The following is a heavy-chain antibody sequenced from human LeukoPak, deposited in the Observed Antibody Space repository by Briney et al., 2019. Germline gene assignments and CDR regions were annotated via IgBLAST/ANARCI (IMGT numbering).Heavy chain of an antibody. D-gene: IGHD3-22*01. CDR2: INPKSGGT. V-gene: IGHV1-2*06. Sequence: VASVKVSCTASGYTFTGYYMHWVRQATGQGLEWMGRINPKSGGTNYAQKFQGRVTMTRDTSISTAYMELSRLRSHDTAVYYCARGKTYYYDSSGYSFNPGDYWGQGTLVTVSS. CDR1: GYTFTGYY. CDR3: ARGKTYYYDSSGYSFNPGDY. J-gene: IGHJ4*02.